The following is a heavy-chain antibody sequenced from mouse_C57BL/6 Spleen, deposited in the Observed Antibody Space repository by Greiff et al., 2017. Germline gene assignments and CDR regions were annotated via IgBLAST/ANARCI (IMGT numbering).Heavy chain of an antibody. CDR1: GYTFTSYW. V-gene: IGHV1-61*01. CDR3: ARGDWDGVDY. J-gene: IGHJ2*01. Sequence: QVQLQQPGAELVRPGSSVKLSCKASGYTFTSYWMDWVKQRPGQGLEWIGNIYPSDSETHYNQKFKDKATLTVDKSSSTAYMQLSSLTSEDSAVYYCARGDWDGVDYWGQGTTRTVSS. D-gene: IGHD4-1*01. CDR2: IYPSDSET.